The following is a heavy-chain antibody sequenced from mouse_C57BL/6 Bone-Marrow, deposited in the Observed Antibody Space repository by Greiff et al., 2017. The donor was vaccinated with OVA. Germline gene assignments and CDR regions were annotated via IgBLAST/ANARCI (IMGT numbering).Heavy chain of an antibody. J-gene: IGHJ2*01. V-gene: IGHV3-6*01. CDR3: ARENYSNTYYFDY. D-gene: IGHD2-5*01. CDR2: ISYDGSN. Sequence: DVKLQESGPGLVKPSQSLSLTCSVTGYSITSGYYWNWIRQFPGNKLEWMGYISYDGSNNYNPSLKNRISITRDTSKNQFFLKLNSVTTEDTATYYCARENYSNTYYFDYWGQGTTLTVSS. CDR1: GYSITSGYY.